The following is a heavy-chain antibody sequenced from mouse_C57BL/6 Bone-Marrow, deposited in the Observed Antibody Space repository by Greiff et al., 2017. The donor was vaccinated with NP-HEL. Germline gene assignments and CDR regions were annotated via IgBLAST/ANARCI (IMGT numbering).Heavy chain of an antibody. D-gene: IGHD2-10*02. Sequence: EVQGVESGGGLVQPGGSLSLSCAASGFTFTDYYMSWVRQPPGKALEWLGFIRYKANGYTTEYSASVKGRFTISRDNSQSILYLQMNALRAEDSATYYCARYPYGNYPYYAMDYWGQGTSVTVSS. CDR3: ARYPYGNYPYYAMDY. J-gene: IGHJ4*01. V-gene: IGHV7-3*01. CDR1: GFTFTDYY. CDR2: IRYKANGYTT.